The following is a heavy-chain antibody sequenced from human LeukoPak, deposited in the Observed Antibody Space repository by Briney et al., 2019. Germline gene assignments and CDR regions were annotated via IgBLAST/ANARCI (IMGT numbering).Heavy chain of an antibody. D-gene: IGHD3-10*02. CDR2: INSDGSST. V-gene: IGHV3-74*01. Sequence: GGSLRLSCAASGFTFSSYWMQWVRQAPGKGLVWVSRINSDGSSTSYADSVKGRFNISRDNAKNSLYLQMNSLRAEDTAVYYCAELGITMIGGVWGKGTTVTISS. J-gene: IGHJ6*04. CDR1: GFTFSSYW. CDR3: AELGITMIGGV.